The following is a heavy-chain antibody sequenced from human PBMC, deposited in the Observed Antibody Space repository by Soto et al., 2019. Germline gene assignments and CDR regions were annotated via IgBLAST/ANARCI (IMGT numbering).Heavy chain of an antibody. Sequence: PSETLSLTCTVSGGSVSSGSYYWSWIRQPPGKGLEWIGYIYYSGSTNYNPSLKSRVTISVHTSKNQFSLKLSSVTAADPALYYCVTQLLLPEGSSWLDTWGQRYLV. CDR2: IYYSGST. J-gene: IGHJ5*02. CDR1: GGSVSSGSYY. CDR3: VTQLLLPEGSSWLDT. D-gene: IGHD5-18*01. V-gene: IGHV4-61*01.